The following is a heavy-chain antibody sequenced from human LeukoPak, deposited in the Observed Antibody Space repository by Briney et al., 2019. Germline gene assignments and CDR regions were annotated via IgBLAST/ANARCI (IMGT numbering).Heavy chain of an antibody. CDR2: IYSGGST. V-gene: IGHV3-53*01. D-gene: IGHD3-16*02. CDR1: GFTVISNY. J-gene: IGHJ3*02. Sequence: PGGSPRLSCAASGFTVISNYMSWIRHAPRKGLEWVSVIYSGGSTYYADSVKGRFTISRDYSKNSLYLQMNSLRAEDTALYYCARDLPSYVYVWGSYRQDAFYIGSQGTMVTVSS. CDR3: ARDLPSYVYVWGSYRQDAFYI.